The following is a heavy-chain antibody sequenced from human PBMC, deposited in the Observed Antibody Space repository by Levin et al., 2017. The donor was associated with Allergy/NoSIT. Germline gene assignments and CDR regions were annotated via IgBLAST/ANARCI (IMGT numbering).Heavy chain of an antibody. J-gene: IGHJ4*02. V-gene: IGHV3-23*01. CDR3: SKDEIRGSDQPYYLDY. Sequence: GGSLRLSCAASGFTFNNYAMSWVCQAPGKGLEWVSAIINSGVGTYYADSVKGRFTISRDNSINTMDLQMNSLRSEDTAVSFCSKDEIRGSDQPYYLDYWGKGTLVTASS. D-gene: IGHD3-10*01. CDR2: IINSGVGT. CDR1: GFTFNNYA.